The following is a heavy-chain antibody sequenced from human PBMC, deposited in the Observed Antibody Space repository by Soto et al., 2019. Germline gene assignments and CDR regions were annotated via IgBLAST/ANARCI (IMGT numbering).Heavy chain of an antibody. CDR2: IYYSGST. V-gene: IGHV4-39*01. J-gene: IGHJ4*02. Sequence: QLQLQESGPGLVKPSETLSLTCTVSGGSISSSSYYWGWIRQPPGKGLEWIGTIYYSGSTYYNPSLKSRVTTSVDTSKNQFSLKLSSVTAADTAVYYCARRARSSGSSTFDYWGQGTLVTVSS. CDR3: ARRARSSGSSTFDY. D-gene: IGHD3-22*01. CDR1: GGSISSSSYY.